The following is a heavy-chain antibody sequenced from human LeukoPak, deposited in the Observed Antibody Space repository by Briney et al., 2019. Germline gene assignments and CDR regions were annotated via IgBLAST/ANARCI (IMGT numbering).Heavy chain of an antibody. J-gene: IGHJ3*02. CDR2: INHSGST. D-gene: IGHD5-24*01. CDR1: GGSFSGYY. Sequence: SETLSLTCAVYGGSFSGYYWSWIRQPPGKGLEWIGEINHSGSTNYNPSLKSRVTISVDTSKNQFSLKLSSVTAADTAVYYCARGGPRDGQNGARAFDIWGQGTMVTVSS. CDR3: ARGGPRDGQNGARAFDI. V-gene: IGHV4-34*01.